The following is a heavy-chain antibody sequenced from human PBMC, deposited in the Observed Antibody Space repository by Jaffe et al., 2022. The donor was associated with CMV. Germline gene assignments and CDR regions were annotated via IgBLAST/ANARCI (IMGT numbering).Heavy chain of an antibody. CDR1: GFTFSSYA. Sequence: EVQLVESGGGLVQPGGSLRLSCSASGFTFSSYAMHWVRQAPGKGLEYVSAISSNGGSTYYADSVKGRFTISRDNSKNTLYLQMSSLRAEDTAVYYCVKEATVTTLGYYYYMDVWGKGTTVTVSS. J-gene: IGHJ6*03. D-gene: IGHD4-17*01. CDR2: ISSNGGST. V-gene: IGHV3-64D*06. CDR3: VKEATVTTLGYYYYMDV.